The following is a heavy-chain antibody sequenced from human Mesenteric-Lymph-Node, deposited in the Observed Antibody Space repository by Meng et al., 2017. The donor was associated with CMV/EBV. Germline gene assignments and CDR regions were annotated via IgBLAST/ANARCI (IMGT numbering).Heavy chain of an antibody. Sequence: SETLSLTCTVSHGSISSYYWSWIRQPPGKGLEWVGYIYYSGSTNYNPSLKSRVTISVDTSKNQFSLNLTSVTAADTAMYCCARGESGYYYAMDVWGQGTTVTVSS. J-gene: IGHJ6*02. CDR1: HGSISSYY. CDR2: IYYSGST. V-gene: IGHV4-59*01. CDR3: ARGESGYYYAMDV.